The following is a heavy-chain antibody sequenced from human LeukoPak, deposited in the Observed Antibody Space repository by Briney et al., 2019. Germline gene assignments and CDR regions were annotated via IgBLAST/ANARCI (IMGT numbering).Heavy chain of an antibody. J-gene: IGHJ4*02. CDR3: ARRRLGYYFDY. D-gene: IGHD5-24*01. Sequence: SETLSLTCDVYGGSFSGYYWSWIRQPPGKGLEWIGEINPRGSTNYNPSLKSRVTLSADTSKNQFSLTLNSVTAADTAVYYCARRRLGYYFDYWGQGTLVTVSS. CDR1: GGSFSGYY. CDR2: INPRGST. V-gene: IGHV4-34*01.